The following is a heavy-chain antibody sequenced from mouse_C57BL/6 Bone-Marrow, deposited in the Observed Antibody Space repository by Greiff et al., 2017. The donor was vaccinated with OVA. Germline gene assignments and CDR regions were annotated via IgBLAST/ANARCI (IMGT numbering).Heavy chain of an antibody. CDR1: GFSLTSYG. CDR2: IWSGGST. V-gene: IGHV2-2*01. CDR3: ARRPTMVTTRYFDV. D-gene: IGHD2-9*01. J-gene: IGHJ1*03. Sequence: VKLQESGPGLVQPSQRLSITCTVPGFSLTSYGVHWVRQSPGKGLEWLGVIWSGGSTDYNAAFISRLSISKDNSKSQVFFKMNSLQADDTAIYYCARRPTMVTTRYFDVWGTGTTVTVSS.